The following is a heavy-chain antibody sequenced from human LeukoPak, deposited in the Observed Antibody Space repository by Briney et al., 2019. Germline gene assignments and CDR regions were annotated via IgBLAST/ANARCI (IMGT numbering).Heavy chain of an antibody. CDR1: GYTFTSYD. V-gene: IGHV1-8*01. D-gene: IGHD3-10*01. CDR3: ARDTMVRGVDPYYYYGMDV. CDR2: MNPNSGNT. J-gene: IGHJ6*02. Sequence: ASVKVSCKASGYTFTSYDINWVRQATGQGLEWMGWMNPNSGNTGYAQKFQGRVTMTRNTSISTAYMELSSLRSEDTAVYYCARDTMVRGVDPYYYYGMDVWGQGTTVTVSS.